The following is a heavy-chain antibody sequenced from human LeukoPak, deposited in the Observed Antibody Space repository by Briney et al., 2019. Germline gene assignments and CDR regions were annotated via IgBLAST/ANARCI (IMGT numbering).Heavy chain of an antibody. Sequence: GASVKVSCKASGYTFTSYGISWVRQAPGQGLEWMGWISAYNGNTNYAQKLQGRVTMTTDTSTSTAYMELRSLRSDDTAVYYSARERGGYYDFWSGYKALDYWGQGTLVTVSS. CDR3: ARERGGYYDFWSGYKALDY. V-gene: IGHV1-18*01. CDR2: ISAYNGNT. CDR1: GYTFTSYG. J-gene: IGHJ4*02. D-gene: IGHD3-3*01.